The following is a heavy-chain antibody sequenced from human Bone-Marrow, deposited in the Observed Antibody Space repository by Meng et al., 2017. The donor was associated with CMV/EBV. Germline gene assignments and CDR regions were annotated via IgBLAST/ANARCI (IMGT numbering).Heavy chain of an antibody. CDR1: GFTFSSYW. Sequence: GGSLRLSCAASGFTFSSYWMHWVRQAPGKGLVWVSRINSDGSSTSYADSVKGRFTISRDNAKNTLYLQMNSLRAEDTAVYYCARRGGRHPNYYDSSGYYYGNAVDIWGQGTMVTVSS. D-gene: IGHD3-22*01. CDR3: ARRGGRHPNYYDSSGYYYGNAVDI. V-gene: IGHV3-74*01. CDR2: INSDGSST. J-gene: IGHJ3*02.